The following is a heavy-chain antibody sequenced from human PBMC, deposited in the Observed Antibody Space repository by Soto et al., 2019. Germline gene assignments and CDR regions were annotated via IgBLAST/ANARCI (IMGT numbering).Heavy chain of an antibody. CDR3: ARGQRPRGMDF. CDR2: IGTAGDT. CDR1: GFTFSSYD. D-gene: IGHD6-25*01. Sequence: TGGSLRLSCAASGFTFSSYDMHWVRQATGKGLEWVSAIGTAGDTYYPGSVKGRFTISRENAKNSLYLQMNSLRAEDTAVYYCARGQRPRGMDFWGQGTKVTVSS. J-gene: IGHJ6*02. V-gene: IGHV3-13*01.